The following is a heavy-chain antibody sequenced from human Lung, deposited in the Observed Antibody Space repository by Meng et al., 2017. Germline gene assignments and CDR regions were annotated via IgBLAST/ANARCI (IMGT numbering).Heavy chain of an antibody. CDR2: ISISST. V-gene: IGHV3-23*01. CDR3: AKDRFYDSSGYYRISNLFDY. J-gene: IGHJ4*02. D-gene: IGHD3-22*01. CDR1: GFTFSGFA. Sequence: GGSLRLSCAASGFTFSGFAMSWVRQAPGKGLEWVSSISISSTDYADSVKGRFSISRDNSRNTLYLQMSSLRVDDTAVYFCAKDRFYDSSGYYRISNLFDYWGQGTRVTVYS.